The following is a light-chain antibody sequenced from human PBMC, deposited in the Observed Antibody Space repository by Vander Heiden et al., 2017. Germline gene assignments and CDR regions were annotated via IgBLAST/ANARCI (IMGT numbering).Light chain of an antibody. V-gene: IGLV8-61*01. CDR1: SGSVSTSYY. Sequence: QTVVTQEPSFSVSPGGTVTLTCGLSSGSVSTSYYPSWYQQTPGQAPRTLIYSTNTRSSGVPDRFSGSILGNKAALTITGAQADDESDYYCVLYMGSGIWVFGGRTKL. J-gene: IGLJ3*02. CDR3: VLYMGSGIWV. CDR2: STN.